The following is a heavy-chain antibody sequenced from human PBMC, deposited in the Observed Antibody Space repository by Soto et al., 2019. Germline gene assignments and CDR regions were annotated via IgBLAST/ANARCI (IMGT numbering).Heavy chain of an antibody. Sequence: ETLSLTCTVSGGSVSSGSYYWSWIRQAPGRGLEWIGNIFSSGSTNYNPSLKSRVATSVDTSKNQVSLKLNAVTTADTAVYYCAREYYDFWSVTYSYYGLDVWGQGTTVTVSS. CDR2: IFSSGST. CDR1: GGSVSSGSYY. J-gene: IGHJ6*02. D-gene: IGHD3-3*01. CDR3: AREYYDFWSVTYSYYGLDV. V-gene: IGHV4-61*01.